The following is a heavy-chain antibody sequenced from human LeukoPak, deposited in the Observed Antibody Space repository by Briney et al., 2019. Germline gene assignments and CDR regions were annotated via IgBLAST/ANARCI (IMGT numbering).Heavy chain of an antibody. D-gene: IGHD2-21*01. J-gene: IGHJ5*02. V-gene: IGHV4-39*01. Sequence: SETLSLTCTVSGGSISSSSYYWGRIRQPPGKGLELIGSIFYSGSSYSNPSLMFLVTISVYTSKTQFSLKLSSVTAADTAVYYCARPTGVMCFDPWGQGTLVTVSS. CDR2: IFYSGSS. CDR1: GGSISSSSYY. CDR3: ARPTGVMCFDP.